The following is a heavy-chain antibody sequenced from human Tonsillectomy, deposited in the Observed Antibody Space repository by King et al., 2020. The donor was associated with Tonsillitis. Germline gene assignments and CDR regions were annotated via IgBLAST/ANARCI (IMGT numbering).Heavy chain of an antibody. CDR3: ARYQHSAWDGGVDY. J-gene: IGHJ4*02. CDR2: TYYRSNWYN. CDR1: GDSVSSNSAA. D-gene: IGHD6-19*01. V-gene: IGHV6-1*01. Sequence: VQLQQSGPGLVKPSQTLSLTCAISGDSVSSNSAAWNWIRQSPSRGLEWLGRTYYRSNWYNDYAVSVKGRITITPDTSKNQFSLQLNSVTPEDTAVYYCARYQHSAWDGGVDYWGQGTLVTVSS.